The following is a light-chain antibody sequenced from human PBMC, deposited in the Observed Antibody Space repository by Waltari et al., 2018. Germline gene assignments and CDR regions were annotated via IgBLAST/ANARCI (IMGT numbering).Light chain of an antibody. Sequence: SYELTQSSSVSVSPGQTARITCSGGVLAKKHGRWFQQKPGQAPVVVIYKDSERPSGIPERFSGYSSGSTVTLTTSGAQVEDEADYYCYSAADNNRVFGGGTKLTVL. CDR2: KDS. J-gene: IGLJ3*02. CDR1: VLAKKH. V-gene: IGLV3-27*01. CDR3: YSAADNNRV.